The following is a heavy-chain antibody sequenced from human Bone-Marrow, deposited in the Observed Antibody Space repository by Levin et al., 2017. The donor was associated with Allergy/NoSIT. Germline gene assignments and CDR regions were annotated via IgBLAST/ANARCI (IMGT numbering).Heavy chain of an antibody. CDR3: ARSQYYYDSSLIDY. CDR2: ISAYNGNT. CDR1: GYTFTSYG. J-gene: IGHJ4*02. Sequence: ASVKVSCKASGYTFTSYGISWVRQAPGQGLEWMGWISAYNGNTNYAQKLQGRVTMTTDTSTSTAYMELRSLRSDDTAVYYCARSQYYYDSSLIDYWGQGTLVTVSS. V-gene: IGHV1-18*01. D-gene: IGHD3-22*01.